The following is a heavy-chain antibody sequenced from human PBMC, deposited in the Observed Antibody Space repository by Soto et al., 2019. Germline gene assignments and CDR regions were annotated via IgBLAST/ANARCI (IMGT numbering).Heavy chain of an antibody. V-gene: IGHV1-24*01. CDR3: ALEVRRSNQFDH. D-gene: IGHD3-10*01. CDR1: GYTLTELS. CDR2: FDLENGET. Sequence: GASVKVSCKVSGYTLTELSIHWVRQAPGEGLEWMGGFDLENGETIYAQRFQGRVTMTEESSADTPYMELSSLRSEDTAVYYCALEVRRSNQFDHLGQRTMVTVSS. J-gene: IGHJ4*02.